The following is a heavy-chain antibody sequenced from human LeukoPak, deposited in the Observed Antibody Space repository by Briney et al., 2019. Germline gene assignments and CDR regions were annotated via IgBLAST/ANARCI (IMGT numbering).Heavy chain of an antibody. CDR3: ATSCPRIQECY. CDR1: GFTFSSYA. V-gene: IGHV3-7*01. Sequence: PGGSLRLSCAASGFTFSSYAMSWVRQAPGKGLEWVANINQDGSAKYYVDSVKGRFTISRDNAKKSLYVQMNSLRAEDTAVYYCATSCPRIQECYWGQGTLVTVSS. J-gene: IGHJ4*02. CDR2: INQDGSAK. D-gene: IGHD5-18*01.